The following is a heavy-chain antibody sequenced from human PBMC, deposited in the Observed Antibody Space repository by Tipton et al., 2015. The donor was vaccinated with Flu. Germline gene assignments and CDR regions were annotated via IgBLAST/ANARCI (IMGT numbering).Heavy chain of an antibody. CDR3: AKGPDWWGYYGMDV. J-gene: IGHJ6*02. D-gene: IGHD2-8*02. CDR2: IYYSGDT. Sequence: TLSLTCSVSGGSISSSNYHWGWIRRPPGKGLEWIGNIYYSGDTYYNPSLKSRVTISIDTSENQFSLNLSSLTAADTALCFCAKGPDWWGYYGMDVWGQGTTVTVSS. CDR1: GGSISSSNYH. V-gene: IGHV4-39*01.